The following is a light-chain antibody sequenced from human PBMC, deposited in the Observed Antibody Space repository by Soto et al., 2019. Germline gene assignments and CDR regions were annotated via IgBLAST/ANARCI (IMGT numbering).Light chain of an antibody. CDR1: QSVSSSF. Sequence: EIVLTQSPGTLSLSPGERATLSCRASQSVSSSFLAWYQQKPGQAPRLLIYDGFYRAAGVPARFSGVGSGTDFTLTISSLEPEDFAFYYCQQRKDWPLTFGGGTRVEI. CDR2: DGF. J-gene: IGKJ4*01. V-gene: IGKV3D-20*02. CDR3: QQRKDWPLT.